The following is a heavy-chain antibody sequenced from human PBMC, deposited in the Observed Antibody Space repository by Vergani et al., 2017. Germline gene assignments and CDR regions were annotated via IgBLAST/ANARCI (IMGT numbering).Heavy chain of an antibody. J-gene: IGHJ4*02. CDR2: IYSGTT. D-gene: IGHD3-3*01. CDR3: ATGEPSLGVVGVLDN. CDR1: DGSLSSDDYY. Sequence: QVQLQESGPGLVKPSQTLSLTCSVSDGSLSSDDYYCNWIRQHPVKGLEWIGVIYSGTTHYNPSLKSRVTISVDTSKKHFALRVSSVTAADTAVYYCATGEPSLGVVGVLDNGGQGTLVTVSA. V-gene: IGHV4-31*03.